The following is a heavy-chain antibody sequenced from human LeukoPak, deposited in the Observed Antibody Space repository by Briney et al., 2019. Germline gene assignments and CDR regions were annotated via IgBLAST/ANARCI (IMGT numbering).Heavy chain of an antibody. Sequence: SETLSLTCTVSGFSVTTDSYCWGWIRQPPGKGLEWIGYDYCGGNTNYDPSLKRRVTISVDTSKNQFSLKLSSVTAADTAVYYCAVDNRGSLGDFWSGSTLYYYYYGMDVWGQGTTATVSS. CDR2: DYCGGNT. J-gene: IGHJ6*02. V-gene: IGHV4-61*01. CDR3: AVDNRGSLGDFWSGSTLYYYYYGMDV. CDR1: GFSVTTDSYC. D-gene: IGHD3-3*01.